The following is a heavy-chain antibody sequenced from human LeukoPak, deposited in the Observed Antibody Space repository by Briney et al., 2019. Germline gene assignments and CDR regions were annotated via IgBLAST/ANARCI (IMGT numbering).Heavy chain of an antibody. CDR3: AREGRLRSNWFDP. J-gene: IGHJ5*02. Sequence: SVKVSCKASGGTFSSYAISWVRQAPGQGLEWMGRIIPIFGTANYAQKFQGRVTVTTDESTSTAYMELSSLRSEDTAVYYCAREGRLRSNWFDPWGQGTLVTVSS. V-gene: IGHV1-69*05. CDR2: IIPIFGTA. CDR1: GGTFSSYA. D-gene: IGHD3-16*01.